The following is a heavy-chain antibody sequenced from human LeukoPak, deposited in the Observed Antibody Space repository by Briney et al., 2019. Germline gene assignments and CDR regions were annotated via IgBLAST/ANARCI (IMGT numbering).Heavy chain of an antibody. CDR2: IDTNTGNP. Sequence: ASVKVSCKGSGYTFTKYVISWVRQTPGQGLEYMGWIDTNTGNPTYAQGFTGRFVFSLDTSVSTAYLQISSLKAEDSAIYFCANCYDSSGFFAYWGQGTLVTVSS. D-gene: IGHD3-22*01. CDR1: GYTFTKYV. CDR3: ANCYDSSGFFAY. V-gene: IGHV7-4-1*02. J-gene: IGHJ4*02.